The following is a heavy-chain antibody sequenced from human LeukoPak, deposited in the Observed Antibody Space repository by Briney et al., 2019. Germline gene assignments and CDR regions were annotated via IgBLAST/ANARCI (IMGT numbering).Heavy chain of an antibody. V-gene: IGHV2-70*04. J-gene: IGHJ5*02. D-gene: IGHD4-17*01. CDR2: IDWDDDK. CDR3: ARTNYGDYRNWFDP. Sequence: SGPALVHPTPTLTLTCTFSGFSLSTSGMRVSWIRQPPGKALEWLAPIDWDDDKFYSTSLKTRLTISKDTSKNQVVLTMTNMDPVDTATYYCARTNYGDYRNWFDPWGQGTLVTVSS. CDR1: GFSLSTSGMR.